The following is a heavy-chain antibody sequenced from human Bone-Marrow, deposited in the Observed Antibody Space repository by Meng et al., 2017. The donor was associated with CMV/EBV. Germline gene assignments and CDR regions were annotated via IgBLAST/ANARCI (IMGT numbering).Heavy chain of an antibody. CDR2: IYSGGST. J-gene: IGHJ6*02. CDR1: GFTVSSNY. D-gene: IGHD5-18*01. CDR3: ASGTAMVPSYYYYYGMDV. Sequence: GGSLRLSCAASGFTVSSNYMSWVRQAPGKGLEWVSVIYSGGSTYYADSVKGRFTISRDNSKNTLYLQMNSLRAEDTAVYCCASGTAMVPSYYYYYGMDVWGQGTTVTVSS. V-gene: IGHV3-53*01.